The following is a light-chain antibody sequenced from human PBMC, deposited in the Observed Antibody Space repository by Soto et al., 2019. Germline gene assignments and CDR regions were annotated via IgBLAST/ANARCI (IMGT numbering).Light chain of an antibody. CDR1: QSVSSTY. Sequence: EIVLTQSPGTLSLSPGQRATLSCRASQSVSSTYLAWYQQKPGQAPRLLIYGASIRATGIPDRFSGSGSGTDFTLTISRLEPEEVAVYYCQQFDEAPRSYTVGQGTKLEIK. CDR2: GAS. J-gene: IGKJ2*01. V-gene: IGKV3-20*01. CDR3: QQFDEAPRSYT.